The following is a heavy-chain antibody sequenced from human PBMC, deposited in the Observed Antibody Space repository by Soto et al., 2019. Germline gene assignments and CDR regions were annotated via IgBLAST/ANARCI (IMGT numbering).Heavy chain of an antibody. CDR1: GFTFGGYS. D-gene: IGHD1-26*01. V-gene: IGHV3-48*02. J-gene: IGHJ4*02. CDR3: VREDILGARSFDY. CDR2: ISSLSSPR. Sequence: EVQLVESGGGLVQTGGSLRLSCAASGFTFGGYSMNWVRQAPGKGLEWISYISSLSSPRYYAESVEGRFIISRDNAKNSLYLQMNRLRDEDTAVYFCVREDILGARSFDYWGQGTRVTVSS.